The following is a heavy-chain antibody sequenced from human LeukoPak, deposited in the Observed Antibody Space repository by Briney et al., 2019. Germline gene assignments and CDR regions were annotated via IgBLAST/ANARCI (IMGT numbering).Heavy chain of an antibody. Sequence: SETLSLTCTVSGGSVSNGNFYWSWLRQPPGKALEWIGYIYYTGSAYYSPSLEGRVRISVDTSKNQFSVKLNSVTAADTAVYYCASLWSGYRWGQGTLVTVSS. CDR1: GGSVSNGNFY. CDR2: IYYTGSA. V-gene: IGHV4-61*01. CDR3: ASLWSGYR. D-gene: IGHD3-3*01. J-gene: IGHJ4*02.